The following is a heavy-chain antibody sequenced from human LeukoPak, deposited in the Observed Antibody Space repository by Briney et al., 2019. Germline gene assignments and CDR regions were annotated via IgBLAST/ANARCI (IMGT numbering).Heavy chain of an antibody. CDR1: GGSISNFY. J-gene: IGHJ4*02. CDR2: IHIRGST. V-gene: IGHV4-4*07. Sequence: SETLSLTCTVSGGSISNFYWGWIRQPAGKGLEWIGRIHIRGSTDYSPSLKSRVSMSMDTSKNLFFLRLRSVTAADTAVYYCARAGPVRDGYNPGLFDYWGQGILVTVSS. D-gene: IGHD5-24*01. CDR3: ARAGPVRDGYNPGLFDY.